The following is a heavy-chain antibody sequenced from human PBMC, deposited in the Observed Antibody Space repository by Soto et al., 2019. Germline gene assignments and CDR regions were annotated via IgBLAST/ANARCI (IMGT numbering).Heavy chain of an antibody. CDR1: GGSISSSSYY. Sequence: SETLSLTCTVSGGSISSSSYYWGWIRQPPGKGLEWIGSIYYSGSTYYNPSLKSRVTISVDTSKNQFSLKLSSVTAADTAVYYCARRIVGARYGMDVWGQGATVTVSS. CDR2: IYYSGST. V-gene: IGHV4-39*01. CDR3: ARRIVGARYGMDV. D-gene: IGHD1-26*01. J-gene: IGHJ6*02.